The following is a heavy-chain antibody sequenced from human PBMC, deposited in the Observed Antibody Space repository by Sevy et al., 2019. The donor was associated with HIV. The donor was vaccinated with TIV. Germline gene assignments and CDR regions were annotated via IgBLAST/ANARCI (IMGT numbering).Heavy chain of an antibody. Sequence: GGSLRLSCAASGFTFDDYAMYWVRQAPGKGLEWVSGITWSRNSIDYADSVKVRFTISRDNFKNTLYLQMNSLRVEDTAVYFCARLFSCGGDCYYLDYWGQGAPVTVSS. CDR2: ITWSRNSI. V-gene: IGHV3-9*01. J-gene: IGHJ4*02. CDR1: GFTFDDYA. CDR3: ARLFSCGGDCYYLDY. D-gene: IGHD2-21*02.